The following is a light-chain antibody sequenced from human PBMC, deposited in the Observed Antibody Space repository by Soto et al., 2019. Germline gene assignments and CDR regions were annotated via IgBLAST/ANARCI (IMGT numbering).Light chain of an antibody. V-gene: IGKV3-15*01. CDR2: DAS. CDR3: QHYNYWPYT. J-gene: IGKJ2*01. Sequence: EIVMTQSPATLSLSPGERATFSCRASQTIDNTLAWYQRKPGQAPRLLIYDASTRATGVPARFSGSGSGTDFTLTISSLQSEDFAVYYCQHYNYWPYTFGQGTKVEIK. CDR1: QTIDNT.